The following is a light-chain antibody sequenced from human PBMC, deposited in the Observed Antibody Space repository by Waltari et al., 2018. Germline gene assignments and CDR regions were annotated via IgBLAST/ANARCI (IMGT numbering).Light chain of an antibody. CDR3: QQYGRSPYT. J-gene: IGKJ2*01. Sequence: EIVLTQSPGTLSLSPGERATLSCRASQSLSSTYLAWYQQKPGQAPRLLIYGASTRATGIPDTFSGSGSGTDFTLTISRLEPEDFAVYYCQQYGRSPYTFGQGTTLE. CDR2: GAS. V-gene: IGKV3-20*01. CDR1: QSLSSTY.